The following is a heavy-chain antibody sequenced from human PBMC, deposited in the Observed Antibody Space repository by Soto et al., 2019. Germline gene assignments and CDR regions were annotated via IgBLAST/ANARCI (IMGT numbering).Heavy chain of an antibody. Sequence: EVQLLESGGGLVQPGGSLRLSCAASGFPFGPYAMSWVRQVSGKGLDWVAGISGSGGSTYYAHSVKGRFTVSRGNSENTLYLQMSGLRVEDTAVYYCAIGAEGNAYGYWYFDLWGRGTLVTVSS. D-gene: IGHD1-1*01. CDR1: GFPFGPYA. V-gene: IGHV3-23*01. CDR3: AIGAEGNAYGYWYFDL. CDR2: ISGSGGST. J-gene: IGHJ2*01.